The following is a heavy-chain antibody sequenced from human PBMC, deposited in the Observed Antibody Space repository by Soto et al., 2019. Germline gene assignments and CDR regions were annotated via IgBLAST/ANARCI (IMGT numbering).Heavy chain of an antibody. CDR3: ATRAYYDISCYYEYYFDY. J-gene: IGHJ4*02. V-gene: IGHV3-23*01. CDR1: GFTFSNYG. Sequence: GSLILSCAASGFTFSNYGMSWVRQAPGKGLEWVSGISAGGGNTYYADSVKGRFTISRDNSRNTLYLQMNSLRAEDTAVYYCATRAYYDISCYYEYYFDYWGQGSLVTVSS. CDR2: ISAGGGNT. D-gene: IGHD3-22*01.